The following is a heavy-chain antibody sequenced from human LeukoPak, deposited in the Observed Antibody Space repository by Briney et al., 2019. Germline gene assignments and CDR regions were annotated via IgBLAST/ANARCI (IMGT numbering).Heavy chain of an antibody. Sequence: SETLSLTCTVSGGSISSSSYYWGWLRQPPGKGLDWIGSIYYSGSTYYNPSLKSRVTISVDTSNNQFSLKLSSVTAADTAVYYCARHGPYYYGSGSYIRNPRWFDPWGQGTLVTVSS. CDR2: IYYSGST. V-gene: IGHV4-39*01. J-gene: IGHJ5*02. D-gene: IGHD3-10*01. CDR1: GGSISSSSYY. CDR3: ARHGPYYYGSGSYIRNPRWFDP.